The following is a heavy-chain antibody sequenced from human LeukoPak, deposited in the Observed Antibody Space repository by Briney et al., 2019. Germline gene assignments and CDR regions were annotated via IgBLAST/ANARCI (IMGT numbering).Heavy chain of an antibody. D-gene: IGHD6-19*01. V-gene: IGHV4-61*05. Sequence: SETLSLTCTVSGGSISSSSYYWSWIRQPPGKGLEWIGYIYYSGSTNYNPSLKSRVTISVDTSKNQFSLKLSSVTAADTAVYYCARRRCDTRCSGSYYFDYWGQGTLVTVSS. CDR3: ARRRCDTRCSGSYYFDY. J-gene: IGHJ4*02. CDR1: GGSISSSSYY. CDR2: IYYSGST.